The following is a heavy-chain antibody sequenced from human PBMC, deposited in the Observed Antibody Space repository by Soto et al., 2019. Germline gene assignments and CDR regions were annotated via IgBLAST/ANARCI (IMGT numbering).Heavy chain of an antibody. V-gene: IGHV4-39*01. CDR1: GGSINSSSYY. CDR3: TGLYGDYLYFDY. Sequence: SETLSLTCTVSGGSINSSSYYWGWIRQPPGKGLEWMGSIHYRGDTYNNPSLKSRVTMSVDTSKNQFSLKLSSVTAADTAVYYCTGLYGDYLYFDYWGQGTLVTVSS. D-gene: IGHD4-17*01. CDR2: IHYRGDT. J-gene: IGHJ4*02.